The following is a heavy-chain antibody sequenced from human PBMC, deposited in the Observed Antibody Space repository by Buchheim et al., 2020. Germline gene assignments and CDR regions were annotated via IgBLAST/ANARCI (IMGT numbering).Heavy chain of an antibody. Sequence: QLQLQESGPGLVKPSETLSLTCTVSGGSISSSSYYWGWIRQPPGKGLEWIGSIYYSGSTYYNPSLKSRVTISVDTSKRQFSLKLSSVTAADTAVYYCARDRVVPAARYYYYGMDVWGQGTT. CDR2: IYYSGST. D-gene: IGHD2-2*01. J-gene: IGHJ6*02. V-gene: IGHV4-39*07. CDR3: ARDRVVPAARYYYYGMDV. CDR1: GGSISSSSYY.